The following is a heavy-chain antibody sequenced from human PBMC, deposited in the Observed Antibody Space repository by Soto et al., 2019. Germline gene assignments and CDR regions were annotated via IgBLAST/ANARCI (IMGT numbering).Heavy chain of an antibody. V-gene: IGHV2-5*02. D-gene: IGHD3-22*01. CDR1: GFSLSTSGVG. CDR2: IYWDDDK. J-gene: IGHJ3*02. Sequence: QITLKESGPTLVKPTQTLTLTCTFSGFSLSTSGVGVGWIRQPPGKALEWLALIYWDDDKRYSPSLKSRLTITKDTSKNQVVHTMTNMDPVDTATYYCAHSDDYYDSSGSPLDAFDIWGQGTMVTVSS. CDR3: AHSDDYYDSSGSPLDAFDI.